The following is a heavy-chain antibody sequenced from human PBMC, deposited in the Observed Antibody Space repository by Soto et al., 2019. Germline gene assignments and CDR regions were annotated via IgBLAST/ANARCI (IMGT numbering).Heavy chain of an antibody. D-gene: IGHD3-3*01. CDR2: ISAYNGNT. CDR3: ARVDDFWSGYYSPDY. CDR1: GYTFASYG. J-gene: IGHJ4*02. V-gene: IGHV1-18*04. Sequence: GASVKVSCNASGYTFASYGIGLVRQANGQGLEWMGWISAYNGNTNYAQKLQGRVTMTTDTSTSTAYMELRSLRSDDTAVYYCARVDDFWSGYYSPDYWGQVTLVTV.